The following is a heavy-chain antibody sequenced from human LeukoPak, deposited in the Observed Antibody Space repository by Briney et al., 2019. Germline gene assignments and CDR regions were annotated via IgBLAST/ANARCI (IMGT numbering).Heavy chain of an antibody. Sequence: SETLSLTCTVSGGSIISYYWGWIRQPPGKGLEWIGRIYSSGRTNYNPSLNSRVTMSVDTTKNQFSLKLSSVTAADTAVYYCARETEAGAYFDYWGQGSLVTVSS. CDR2: IYSSGRT. CDR3: ARETEAGAYFDY. J-gene: IGHJ4*02. V-gene: IGHV4-4*07. D-gene: IGHD6-25*01. CDR1: GGSIISYY.